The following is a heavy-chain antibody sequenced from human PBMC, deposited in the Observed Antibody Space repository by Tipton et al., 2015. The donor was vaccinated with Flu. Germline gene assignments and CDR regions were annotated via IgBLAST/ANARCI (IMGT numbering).Heavy chain of an antibody. Sequence: QSGAEVKKPGASVKVSCKASGYTFTGYYLHWVRQAPGQGLEWMGWINPNRGGTNYAQKFQGRVTMTRDPSISTAYMELSRLRSDDTAGYYCASEGNYCGSDCSAFDIWGQGTMVTVSS. J-gene: IGHJ3*02. D-gene: IGHD2-21*02. CDR3: ASEGNYCGSDCSAFDI. V-gene: IGHV1-2*02. CDR2: INPNRGGT. CDR1: GYTFTGYY.